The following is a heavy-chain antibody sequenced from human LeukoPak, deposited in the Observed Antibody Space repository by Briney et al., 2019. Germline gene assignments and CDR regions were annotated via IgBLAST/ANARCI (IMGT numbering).Heavy chain of an antibody. CDR3: AGNYYDSSGYYDTPIDY. CDR2: INWNGGST. Sequence: PGGSLRLSCAASGFTFDDYGMSWVRHAPGKGPEWVSGINWNGGSTGYADSVKGRFTISRDNAKNSLYLQMNSLRAEDTALYYCAGNYYDSSGYYDTPIDYWGQGTLVTVSS. D-gene: IGHD3-22*01. CDR1: GFTFDDYG. V-gene: IGHV3-20*04. J-gene: IGHJ4*02.